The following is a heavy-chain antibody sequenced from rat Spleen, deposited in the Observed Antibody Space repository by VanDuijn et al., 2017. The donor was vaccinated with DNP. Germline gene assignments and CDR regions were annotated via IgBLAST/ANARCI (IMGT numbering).Heavy chain of an antibody. CDR2: ISHNGGYT. Sequence: EVQLVESGGGLVQPGRSLKLSCAASGLTFSDYNMAWVRQAPAKGLEWVASISHNGGYTYYRDSVKGRFTISRDNAKSTLYLQMNSLRSEDMATYYCASHDYSYWGQGVMVTVSS. CDR3: ASHDYSY. D-gene: IGHD1-1*01. J-gene: IGHJ2*01. V-gene: IGHV5-22*01. CDR1: GLTFSDYN.